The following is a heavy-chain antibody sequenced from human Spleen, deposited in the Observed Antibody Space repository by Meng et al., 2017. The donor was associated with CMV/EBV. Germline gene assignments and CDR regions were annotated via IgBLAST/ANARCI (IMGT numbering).Heavy chain of an antibody. CDR3: ARDAGHPGDVWFDP. Sequence: ASVKVSCKASGYTFSNYGISWVRQAPGQGLEWMGWISAYNSNTNYAQRLQGRLTMTTDTSTSTAYMELRSLRSDDTAMYYCARDAGHPGDVWFDPWGQGTLVTVSS. J-gene: IGHJ5*02. V-gene: IGHV1-18*01. CDR2: ISAYNSNT. CDR1: GYTFSNYG.